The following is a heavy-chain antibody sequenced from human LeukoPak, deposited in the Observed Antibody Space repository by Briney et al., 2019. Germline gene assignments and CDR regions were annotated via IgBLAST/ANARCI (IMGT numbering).Heavy chain of an antibody. J-gene: IGHJ4*02. Sequence: GGSLRLSCSASGFTFSNYNMNWVRQAPGKGLEWVSSITTSSTYIFYADSVKGRFTISRDNAKNSLYLQMNSLRAEDTAVYYCARDSARNYDILTGYYNLEHGFDYWGQGTLVTVSS. CDR2: ITTSSTYI. D-gene: IGHD3-9*01. CDR3: ARDSARNYDILTGYYNLEHGFDY. V-gene: IGHV3-21*01. CDR1: GFTFSNYN.